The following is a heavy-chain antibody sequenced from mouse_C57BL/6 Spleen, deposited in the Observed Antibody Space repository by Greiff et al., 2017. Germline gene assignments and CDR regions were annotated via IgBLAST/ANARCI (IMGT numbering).Heavy chain of an antibody. J-gene: IGHJ4*01. Sequence: QVQLQQSGPELVKPGASVKISCKASGYAFSSSWMNWVKQRPGKGLEWIGRIYPGDGDTNYNGKFKGKATLTEDKSSSTAYMQLSSLTSEDSAVYSCAREPYGGAMDYWGQGTSVTVSA. CDR3: AREPYGGAMDY. D-gene: IGHD1-1*01. V-gene: IGHV1-82*01. CDR2: IYPGDGDT. CDR1: GYAFSSSW.